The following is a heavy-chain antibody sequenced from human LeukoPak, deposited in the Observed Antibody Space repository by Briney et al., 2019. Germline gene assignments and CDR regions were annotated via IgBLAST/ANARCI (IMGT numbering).Heavy chain of an antibody. Sequence: GGSLRLSCAASGFTFSSYEMNWVRQAPGKGLEWVSYISSSGSTIYYADSVKGRFTISRDSAKNSLYLQMNSLRAEDTAVYYCARDSSGSFDYWGQGTLVTVSS. D-gene: IGHD6-19*01. CDR3: ARDSSGSFDY. CDR2: ISSSGSTI. V-gene: IGHV3-48*03. J-gene: IGHJ4*02. CDR1: GFTFSSYE.